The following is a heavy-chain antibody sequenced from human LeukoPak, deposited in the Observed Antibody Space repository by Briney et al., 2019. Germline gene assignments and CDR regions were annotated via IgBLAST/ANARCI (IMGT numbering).Heavy chain of an antibody. J-gene: IGHJ3*02. D-gene: IGHD1-14*01. CDR2: MNPNSGGT. Sequence: ASVKVSCKASGYTFSGNYIHWVRQAPGQGLEWMGWMNPNSGGTNYAQKFQGRVTMTRDTSISTTFMELSRLRSDDTAVYYCARDPGQWDHRTFDIWGQGTMVTVSS. CDR3: ARDPGQWDHRTFDI. CDR1: GYTFSGNY. V-gene: IGHV1-2*02.